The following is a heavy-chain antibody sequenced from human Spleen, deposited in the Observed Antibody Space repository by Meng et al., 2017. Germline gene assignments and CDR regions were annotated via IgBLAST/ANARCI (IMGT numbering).Heavy chain of an antibody. J-gene: IGHJ4*02. Sequence: GESLKISCAASGFTFSSYEMNWVRQAPGRGLEWVAVISYDGSNKYYADSVKGRFTISRDNAKNSLYLQMNSLRAEDTAVYYCARDRGRVAPFDYWGQGTLVTVSS. CDR2: ISYDGSNK. V-gene: IGHV3-30*04. D-gene: IGHD5-12*01. CDR3: ARDRGRVAPFDY. CDR1: GFTFSSYE.